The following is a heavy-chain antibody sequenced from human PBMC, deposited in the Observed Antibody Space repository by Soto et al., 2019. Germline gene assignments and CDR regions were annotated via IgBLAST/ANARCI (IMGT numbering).Heavy chain of an antibody. V-gene: IGHV4-59*01. CDR1: GGSISGYY. D-gene: IGHD2-15*01. CDR3: ARVHRYCSGGSCYLIDY. J-gene: IGHJ4*02. CDR2: IYYTGST. Sequence: QVQLQESGPGLVKPSETLSLTCTVSGGSISGYYWSWIRQPPGEGLEWIGYIYYTGSTDYNPSLKSGVTISLDTPKSQFSLKLSSVTAADTAVYYCARVHRYCSGGSCYLIDYWGQGTLVTVSS.